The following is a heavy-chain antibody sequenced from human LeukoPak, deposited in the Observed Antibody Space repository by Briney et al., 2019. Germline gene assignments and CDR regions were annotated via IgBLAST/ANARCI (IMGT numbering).Heavy chain of an antibody. J-gene: IGHJ3*02. CDR3: AKPPSYYKDAFDI. D-gene: IGHD1-26*01. Sequence: GGSLRLSCAASGFTFSSYAMSWVRQAPGKGLEWVSAISGSGGSTYYADSVKGRFTISRDNSKNTLYLQMNSLRAVDTAVYYCAKPPSYYKDAFDIWGQGTMVTVSS. CDR2: ISGSGGST. CDR1: GFTFSSYA. V-gene: IGHV3-23*01.